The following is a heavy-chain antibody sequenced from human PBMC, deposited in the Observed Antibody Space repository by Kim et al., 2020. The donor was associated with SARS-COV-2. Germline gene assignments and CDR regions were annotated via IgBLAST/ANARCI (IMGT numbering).Heavy chain of an antibody. CDR1: GYTFTSYY. Sequence: ASVKVSCKASGYTFTSYYMHWVRQAPGQGLEWMGIINPSGGSTSYAQKFQGRVTMTRDTSTSTVYMELSSLRSEDTAVYYCARDLGNIVVVPAAPGGAFDIWGQGTMVTVSS. J-gene: IGHJ3*02. CDR3: ARDLGNIVVVPAAPGGAFDI. CDR2: INPSGGST. V-gene: IGHV1-46*01. D-gene: IGHD2-2*01.